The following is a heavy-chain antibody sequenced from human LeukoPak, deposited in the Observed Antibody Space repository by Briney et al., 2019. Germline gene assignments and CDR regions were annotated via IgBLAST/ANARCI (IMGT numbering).Heavy chain of an antibody. V-gene: IGHV3-30-3*01. J-gene: IGHJ4*02. CDR1: GFTFSSYA. CDR2: ISYDGSNK. CDR3: ARAALYSYGNIDY. D-gene: IGHD5-18*01. Sequence: GGSLRLSCAASGFTFSSYAMHWVRQAPGKGLEWVAVISYDGSNKYYADSVKGRFTISRDNSKNTLYLQMNSLRAEDTAVYYCARAALYSYGNIDYWGQGTLVTVSS.